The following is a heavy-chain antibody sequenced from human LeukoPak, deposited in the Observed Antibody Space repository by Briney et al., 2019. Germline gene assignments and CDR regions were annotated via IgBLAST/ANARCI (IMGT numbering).Heavy chain of an antibody. CDR1: GFTFSSYA. V-gene: IGHV3-23*01. D-gene: IGHD5-18*01. J-gene: IGHJ3*02. CDR3: AKSRRWDTAMATGHDAFDI. Sequence: RTGGSLRLSCAASGFTFSSYAMSWVRQAPGKGLEWVSAISGSGGSTYYADSVKGRFTISRDDSKNTLYLQMNSLRAEDTAVYYCAKSRRWDTAMATGHDAFDIWGQGTMVTVSS. CDR2: ISGSGGST.